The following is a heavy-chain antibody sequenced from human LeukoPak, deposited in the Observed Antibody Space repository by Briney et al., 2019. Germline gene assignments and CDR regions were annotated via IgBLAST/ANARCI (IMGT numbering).Heavy chain of an antibody. CDR3: ARGTPGSYLGY. J-gene: IGHJ4*02. D-gene: IGHD3-16*02. V-gene: IGHV1-2*04. CDR2: INPNSGGT. CDR1: GYTFTAYY. Sequence: ASVRVSCKASGYTFTAYYLHWVRQAPGQGPEWMGWINPNSGGTNYAQKFKGWVTLTRDTSINTTYMELSRLASDVTAVYFCARGTPGSYLGYWGQGTLSPCPQ.